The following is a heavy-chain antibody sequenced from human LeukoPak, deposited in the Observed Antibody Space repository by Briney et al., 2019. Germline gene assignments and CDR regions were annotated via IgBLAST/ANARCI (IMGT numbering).Heavy chain of an antibody. V-gene: IGHV4-59*08. CDR3: AKHYMGSSYNRAVDY. J-gene: IGHJ4*02. CDR1: GGSIKSHF. CDR2: IFHSGST. Sequence: SETLSLTCTVSGGSIKSHFWSWVRQPPGKRLEWIGYIFHSGSTYYNPSLKSRVTISVDTSKNQFSLKLSSVTAADTAVYYCAKHYMGSSYNRAVDYWGQGTLVTVSS. D-gene: IGHD3-10*01.